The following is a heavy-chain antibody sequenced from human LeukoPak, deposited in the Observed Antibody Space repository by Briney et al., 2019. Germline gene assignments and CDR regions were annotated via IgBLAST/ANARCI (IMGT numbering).Heavy chain of an antibody. CDR1: GYTFTSYA. V-gene: IGHV1-3*01. J-gene: IGHJ4*02. CDR3: ARDRYSSGWYSFDY. CDR2: INAGNGNT. D-gene: IGHD6-19*01. Sequence: ASVKVSCKASGYTFTSYAMHWVRQAPGQRLEWMGWINAGNGNTKYSQKFQGRVTITRDTSTSTVYMELSSLRSEDTAVYYCARDRYSSGWYSFDYWGQGTLVTVSS.